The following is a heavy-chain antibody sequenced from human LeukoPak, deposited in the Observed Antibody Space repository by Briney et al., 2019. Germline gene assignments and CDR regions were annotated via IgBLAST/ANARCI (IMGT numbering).Heavy chain of an antibody. Sequence: PSETLSLTCAVYGGSFSGYYWSWIRQPPGKGLEWIGEINHSGSTNYNPSLKSRVTISVDTSKNQFSLKLSSVTAADTAVYYCARGSRYCSSTSCYTSSGLSVHYFDYSGQGTLVTVYS. J-gene: IGHJ4*02. D-gene: IGHD2-2*02. CDR1: GGSFSGYY. V-gene: IGHV4-34*01. CDR2: INHSGST. CDR3: ARGSRYCSSTSCYTSSGLSVHYFDY.